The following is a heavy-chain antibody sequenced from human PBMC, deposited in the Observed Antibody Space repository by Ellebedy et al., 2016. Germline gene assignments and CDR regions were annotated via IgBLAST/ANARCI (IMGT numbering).Heavy chain of an antibody. V-gene: IGHV3-15*01. Sequence: GGSLRLXCAASGFTFSNAWMSWVRQAPGKGLEWVGRIKSKTDGGTADYAAPVKGRFTISRDDSKNTLYLQMNSLRAEDTAVYYCARVDTAMVRGYFDYWGQGTLVTVSS. CDR1: GFTFSNAW. CDR2: IKSKTDGGTA. D-gene: IGHD5-18*01. J-gene: IGHJ4*02. CDR3: ARVDTAMVRGYFDY.